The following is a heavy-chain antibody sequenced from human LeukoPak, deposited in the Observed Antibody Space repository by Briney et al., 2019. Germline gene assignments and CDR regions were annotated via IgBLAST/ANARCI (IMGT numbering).Heavy chain of an antibody. CDR2: IRYDGSDK. CDR1: GFTFNIYA. D-gene: IGHD6-13*01. V-gene: IGHV3-30*02. Sequence: GGSLRLSCAASGFTFNIYAMHWVRQAPGKGLEWVAFIRYDGSDKYYPDSVKGRFTISRDNSKNTLYLQMNSLRADDTAVYYCAKERDSSSWSDYWGQGTLVTVSS. J-gene: IGHJ4*02. CDR3: AKERDSSSWSDY.